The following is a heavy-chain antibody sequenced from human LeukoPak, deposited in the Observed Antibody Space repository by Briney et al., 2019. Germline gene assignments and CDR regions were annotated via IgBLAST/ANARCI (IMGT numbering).Heavy chain of an antibody. CDR2: IYSDGSA. Sequence: PGGSLRLSCAASGFTVSGYYMDWVRQARGKGLEWVSVIYSDGSAYYADSVKGRFTISRDNSKNTLHLQMNSLRAEDTAVYYCARSKVETGRYFYYYMDVWGKGTTVTVSS. V-gene: IGHV3-53*01. J-gene: IGHJ6*03. D-gene: IGHD4-23*01. CDR3: ARSKVETGRYFYYYMDV. CDR1: GFTVSGYY.